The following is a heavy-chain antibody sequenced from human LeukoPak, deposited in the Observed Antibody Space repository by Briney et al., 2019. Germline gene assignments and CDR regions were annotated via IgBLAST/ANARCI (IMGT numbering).Heavy chain of an antibody. CDR2: IYPGDSDT. CDR1: GXXXXXXX. J-gene: IGHJ4*02. Sequence: GESLKISCKGXGXXXXXXXXGWXXXXXGXXLXWMGLIYPGDSDTRHSPSFQGQVPIPADQSISTAYLQWSSLKASDTAMYYCARRVSGTTFDYWGQGTLVTVSS. CDR3: ARRVSGTTFDY. V-gene: IGHV5-51*01. D-gene: IGHD1-1*01.